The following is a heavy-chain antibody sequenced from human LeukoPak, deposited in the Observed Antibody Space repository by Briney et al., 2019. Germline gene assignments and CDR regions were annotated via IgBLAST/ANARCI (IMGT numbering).Heavy chain of an antibody. CDR3: ASSGLLELQAFDY. V-gene: IGHV1/OR15-1*04. Sequence: ASXKVSCKASGYIFTDYYMHWVRQAPGQELGWMGRINPNSGGTNYAQKFQGRVTITTDESTSTAYMELSSLRSEDTAVYYCASSGLLELQAFDYWGQGTLVTVSS. CDR2: INPNSGGT. CDR1: GYIFTDYY. J-gene: IGHJ4*02. D-gene: IGHD1-7*01.